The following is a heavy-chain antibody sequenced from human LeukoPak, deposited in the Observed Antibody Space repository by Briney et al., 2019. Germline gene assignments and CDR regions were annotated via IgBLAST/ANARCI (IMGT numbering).Heavy chain of an antibody. Sequence: SGPTLVKPTQTLTLTCTFSGFSLPTSGVGVGWIRQPPGKALEWLALIFWDDDKRYSPSLKRRLNITKDTPKNQVVLTMTNMDPVDTATYYCAHSRYFDWLGGAGVNWGDHYFDYWGQGTLVTVSA. D-gene: IGHD3-9*01. CDR1: GFSLPTSGVG. V-gene: IGHV2-5*02. CDR2: IFWDDDK. J-gene: IGHJ4*02. CDR3: AHSRYFDWLGGAGVNWGDHYFDY.